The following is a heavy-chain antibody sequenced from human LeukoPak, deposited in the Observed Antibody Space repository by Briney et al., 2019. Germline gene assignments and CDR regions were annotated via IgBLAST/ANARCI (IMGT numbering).Heavy chain of an antibody. CDR3: ASQSSYYDFWSGPDI. J-gene: IGHJ3*02. D-gene: IGHD3-3*01. CDR2: IYPGDSDT. V-gene: IGHV5-51*01. Sequence: GESLKISCKGSGYSFTSYWIGWVRQMPGKGLEWMGIIYPGDSDTRYSPSFQGQVTISADKSISTAYLQWSSRKASDTAMYYCASQSSYYDFWSGPDIWGQGTMVTVSS. CDR1: GYSFTSYW.